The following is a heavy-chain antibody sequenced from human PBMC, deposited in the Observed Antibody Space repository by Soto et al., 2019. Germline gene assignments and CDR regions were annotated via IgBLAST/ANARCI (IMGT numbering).Heavy chain of an antibody. CDR1: GYTFTGYY. Sequence: ASVKVSCKASGYTFTGYYMHWVRQAPGQGLEWMGWINPNSGGTNYAQKFQGWVTMTRDTSISTASMELSRLRSDDTAVYYCARVDSDCSGGSCYHNWFDTWGQGTLVTVSS. D-gene: IGHD2-15*01. V-gene: IGHV1-2*04. CDR3: ARVDSDCSGGSCYHNWFDT. J-gene: IGHJ5*02. CDR2: INPNSGGT.